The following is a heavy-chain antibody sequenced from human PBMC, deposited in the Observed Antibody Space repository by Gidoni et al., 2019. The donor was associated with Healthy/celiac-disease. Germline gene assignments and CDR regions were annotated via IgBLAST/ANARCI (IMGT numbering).Heavy chain of an antibody. CDR1: GFTFSSDS. Sequence: EVQLVESGGGLVKPGGSLRLSCAASGFTFSSDSMNWVRQAAGQGLEWFSSIRSSIGYIYYADSVKGRFTISRDNAKNSLYLQMNSLRAEDTAVYYCARVGEGYYDSSGPSQFDYWGQGTLVTVSS. CDR2: IRSSIGYI. D-gene: IGHD3-22*01. J-gene: IGHJ4*02. V-gene: IGHV3-21*01. CDR3: ARVGEGYYDSSGPSQFDY.